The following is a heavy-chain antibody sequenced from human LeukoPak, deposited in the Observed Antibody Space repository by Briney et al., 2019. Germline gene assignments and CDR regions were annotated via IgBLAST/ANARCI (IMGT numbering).Heavy chain of an antibody. J-gene: IGHJ4*02. Sequence: GGSLRLSCTASGFTFGDYTMSWVRQAPGKGLEWVGFIRSKAYGGTTEYAASVKGRFTISRDDSKSIAYLQMSSLKTEDTAVYFCIREWLGDYWGQGTLVTVSS. CDR2: IRSKAYGGTT. D-gene: IGHD5-12*01. CDR3: IREWLGDY. V-gene: IGHV3-49*04. CDR1: GFTFGDYT.